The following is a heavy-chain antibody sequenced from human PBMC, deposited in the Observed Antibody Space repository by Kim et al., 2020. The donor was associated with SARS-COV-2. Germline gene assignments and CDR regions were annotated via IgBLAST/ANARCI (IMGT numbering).Heavy chain of an antibody. CDR3: AREGGSPYYYYGMDV. CDR1: GYTFGSYG. Sequence: ASVKVSCKASGYTFGSYGVNWVRQAPGQGLEWMGWIIPYNANTNYARKLQDRVTMTTETSTSTAYMGLKSLRSDDTAVYYCAREGGSPYYYYGMDVWGQGTTVTDSS. J-gene: IGHJ6*02. V-gene: IGHV1-18*01. CDR2: IIPYNANT. D-gene: IGHD2-15*01.